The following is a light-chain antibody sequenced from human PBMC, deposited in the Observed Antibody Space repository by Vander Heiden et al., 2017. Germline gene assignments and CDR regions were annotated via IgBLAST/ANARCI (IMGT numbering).Light chain of an antibody. CDR1: QGISSA. CDR2: DAS. CDR3: QQFNSYHT. V-gene: IGKV1-13*02. Sequence: AIQLTQSPSSLSASVGDRVTITCRASQGISSALAWYQQKPEKAPKLLIYDASSLESGVPSRFSGSGSGTDFTLTISSPQPEDFATYYCQQFNSYHTFGQGTRLEIK. J-gene: IGKJ5*01.